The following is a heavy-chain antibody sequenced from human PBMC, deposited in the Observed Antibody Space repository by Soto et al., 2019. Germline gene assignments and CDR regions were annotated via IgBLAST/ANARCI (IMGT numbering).Heavy chain of an antibody. CDR3: ARVGLNNFDYYYYGMDV. CDR1: GYTFTSYG. CDR2: ISAYNGNT. V-gene: IGHV1-18*04. Sequence: ASVKVSCKASGYTFTSYGISWVRQAPGQGLEWMGWISAYNGNTNYAQKLQGRVTMTTDTSTSTAYMELRSLRSDDTAVYYCARVGLNNFDYYYYGMDVWGQGTTVTVSS. D-gene: IGHD1-1*01. J-gene: IGHJ6*02.